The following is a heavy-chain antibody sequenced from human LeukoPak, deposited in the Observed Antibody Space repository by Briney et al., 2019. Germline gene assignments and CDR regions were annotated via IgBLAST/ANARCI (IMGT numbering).Heavy chain of an antibody. J-gene: IGHJ4*02. D-gene: IGHD3-22*01. CDR1: GFTFSSYE. CDR2: ISSSGSTI. Sequence: GGSLRLSCAASGFTFSSYEMNWVRQAPGKGLEWVSYISSSGSTIYYADSVKGRFTISRDNAKNSLYLQMNSLRAEDTAVYYCARDLVSYYDSSGYYSLNWGQGTLVTVSS. CDR3: ARDLVSYYDSSGYYSLN. V-gene: IGHV3-48*03.